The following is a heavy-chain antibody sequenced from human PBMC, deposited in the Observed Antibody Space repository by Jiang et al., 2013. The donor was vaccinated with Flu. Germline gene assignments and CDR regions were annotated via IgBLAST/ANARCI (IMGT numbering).Heavy chain of an antibody. V-gene: IGHV4-59*01. Sequence: LLKPSETLSLTCTVSGGTISGYHWSWIRQPPGKGLEWIGKIYYSASTDYNPSLKSRVTISVDTSKNQFSLKLSSVTAADTAVYYCARGGSSTSIWGYWGQGTLVTVSS. CDR2: IYYSAST. CDR3: ARGGSSTSIWGY. CDR1: GGTISGYH. D-gene: IGHD2-2*01. J-gene: IGHJ4*02.